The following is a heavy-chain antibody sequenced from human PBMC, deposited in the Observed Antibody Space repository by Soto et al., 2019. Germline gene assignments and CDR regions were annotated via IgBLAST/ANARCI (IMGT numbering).Heavy chain of an antibody. V-gene: IGHV4-30-2*01. D-gene: IGHD3-22*01. Sequence: SETLSLTCAVSGGSISSGGYSWSWIRQPPGKGLEWIGYIYHSGSTYCNPSLKSRVTISVDRSKNQFSLKLSSVTAADTAVYYCARGYYDSSGYYYSPQLDYWGQGTLVTVSS. CDR3: ARGYYDSSGYYYSPQLDY. J-gene: IGHJ4*02. CDR1: GGSISSGGYS. CDR2: IYHSGST.